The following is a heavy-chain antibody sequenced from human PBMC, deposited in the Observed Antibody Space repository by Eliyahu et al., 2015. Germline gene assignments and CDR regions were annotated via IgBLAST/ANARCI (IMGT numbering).Heavy chain of an antibody. CDR2: LPYSGTT. CDR1: DASVTSYY. V-gene: IGHV4-59*02. Sequence: QVQLQESGPGLVKPSETLSLTCTVSDASVTSYYWSWIRQPPGKGLEWIGYLPYSGTTPYNPSLRSRVTMSVDTSKNQFSLKLRSVTAADTAVYYCAKVDNWNYLDYWGQGTLVTVSS. J-gene: IGHJ4*02. CDR3: AKVDNWNYLDY. D-gene: IGHD1-7*01.